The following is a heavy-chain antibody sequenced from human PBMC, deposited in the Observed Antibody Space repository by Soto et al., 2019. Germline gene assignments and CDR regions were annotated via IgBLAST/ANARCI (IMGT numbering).Heavy chain of an antibody. Sequence: NPGGSLRLSCAASGFTFSSYSMNWVRQAPGKGLEWVSSISSSSSYIYYADSVKGRFTISRDNAKNSLYLQMNSLRAEDTAVYYCARSVYCSSTSCYPWFDPWGQGTLVTVSS. CDR1: GFTFSSYS. D-gene: IGHD2-2*01. J-gene: IGHJ5*02. CDR2: ISSSSSYI. V-gene: IGHV3-21*01. CDR3: ARSVYCSSTSCYPWFDP.